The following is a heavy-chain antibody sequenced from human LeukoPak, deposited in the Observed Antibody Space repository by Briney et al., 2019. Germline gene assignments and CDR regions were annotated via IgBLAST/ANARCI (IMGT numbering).Heavy chain of an antibody. CDR1: GFTFSSYE. J-gene: IGHJ4*02. CDR2: IKPDGSEK. D-gene: IGHD6-13*01. Sequence: GGSLRLSCAASGFTFSSYEMNWVRQAPGKGLEWVANIKPDGSEKDYVDSVKGRFTISRDNAKNSLDLQMNSLRAEDTAMYYCARGGSWSFDYWGQGTLITVSS. CDR3: ARGGSWSFDY. V-gene: IGHV3-7*01.